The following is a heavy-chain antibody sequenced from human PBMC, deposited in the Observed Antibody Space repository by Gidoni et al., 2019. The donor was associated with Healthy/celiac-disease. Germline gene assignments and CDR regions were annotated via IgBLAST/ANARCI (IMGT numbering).Heavy chain of an antibody. V-gene: IGHV1-69*02. CDR3: ARSHEVRGVMDV. Sequence: SSVKVSCKASGGTFSSYTISWVRQAPGQGLEWMGRIIPILGIANYAQKFQGRVTITADKSTSTAYMELSSLRSEDTAVYYCARSHEVRGVMDVWGQGTTVTVSS. J-gene: IGHJ6*02. D-gene: IGHD3-10*01. CDR1: GGTFSSYT. CDR2: IIPILGIA.